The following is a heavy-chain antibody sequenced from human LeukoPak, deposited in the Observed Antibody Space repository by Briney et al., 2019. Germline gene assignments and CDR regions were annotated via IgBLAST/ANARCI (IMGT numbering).Heavy chain of an antibody. CDR1: GFTFSSYS. CDR2: ISSSSSYI. V-gene: IGHV3-21*01. J-gene: IGHJ6*02. CDR3: ARELLAVAGVYYYYGMDV. D-gene: IGHD6-19*01. Sequence: GGSLRLSCAASGFTFSSYSMNWVRQAPGKGLEWVSSISSSSSYIYYADSVKGRFTISRDNAKNSLYLQMNSLRAKDTAVYYCARELLAVAGVYYYYGMDVWGQGTTVTVSS.